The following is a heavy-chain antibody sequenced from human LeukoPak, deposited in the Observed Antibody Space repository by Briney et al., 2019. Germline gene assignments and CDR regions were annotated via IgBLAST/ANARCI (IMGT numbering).Heavy chain of an antibody. CDR3: ARGWGTGMVRGVCDY. D-gene: IGHD3-10*01. V-gene: IGHV3-30*04. Sequence: SGRSLRLSCAASGFTFSSYAMHWVRQAPGKGLEWVAVISYDGSNKYYADSVKGRFTISRDNSKNTLYLQMNSLRAEDTAVYYCARGWGTGMVRGVCDYWGQGTLVTVSS. CDR2: ISYDGSNK. J-gene: IGHJ4*02. CDR1: GFTFSSYA.